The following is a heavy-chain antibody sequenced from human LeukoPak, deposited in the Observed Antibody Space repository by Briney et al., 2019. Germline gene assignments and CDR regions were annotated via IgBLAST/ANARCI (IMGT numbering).Heavy chain of an antibody. CDR1: GFTFSDYY. CDR2: ISSSGSTI. J-gene: IGHJ4*02. D-gene: IGHD3-10*01. V-gene: IGHV3-11*01. Sequence: GGSLRLSCAASGFTFSDYYMSWIRQAPGKGLGWVSYISSSGSTIYYADSVKGRFTISRDNAKNSLYLQMNSLRAEDTAVYCCARDYMVRGVPLDYWGQGTLVTVSS. CDR3: ARDYMVRGVPLDY.